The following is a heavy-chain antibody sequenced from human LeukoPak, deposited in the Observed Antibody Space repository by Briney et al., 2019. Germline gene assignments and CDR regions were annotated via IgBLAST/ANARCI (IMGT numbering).Heavy chain of an antibody. CDR2: ISGSGGST. J-gene: IGHJ4*02. D-gene: IGHD3-22*01. CDR3: ARQGTTYYYDSSGYYYHY. V-gene: IGHV3-23*01. Sequence: GGSLRLSCAASGFTFSSYAMSWVRQAPGKGLEWVSAISGSGGSTYYADSVKGRFTISRDNSKNTLYLQMNSLRAEDTAVYYCARQGTTYYYDSSGYYYHYWGQGTLVTVSS. CDR1: GFTFSSYA.